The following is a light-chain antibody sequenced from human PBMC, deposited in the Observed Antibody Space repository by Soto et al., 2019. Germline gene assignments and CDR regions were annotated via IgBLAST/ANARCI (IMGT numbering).Light chain of an antibody. Sequence: EIVLTQSPATLSLSPGERATLSCRASQSVSSSLGLYQQKPGQAPRLLIYDASNRATGIPARFSGSGSGTDFTLTISSLEPEDFAVYYCQQRSNWITFGQGTRLEIK. J-gene: IGKJ5*01. V-gene: IGKV3-11*01. CDR3: QQRSNWIT. CDR1: QSVSSS. CDR2: DAS.